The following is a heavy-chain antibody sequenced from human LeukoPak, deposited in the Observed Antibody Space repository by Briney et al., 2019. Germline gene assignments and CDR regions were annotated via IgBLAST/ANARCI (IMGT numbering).Heavy chain of an antibody. D-gene: IGHD4-23*01. CDR3: ARIYGGDAFDI. CDR2: IWYDGSNK. CDR1: GFTFSSYG. Sequence: GGSPRLSCAASGFTFSSYGMHWVRQAPGKGLEWVAVIWYDGSNKYYADSVKGRFTISRDNSKNTLYLQMNSLRAEDTAVYYCARIYGGDAFDIWGQGTMVTVSS. V-gene: IGHV3-33*01. J-gene: IGHJ3*02.